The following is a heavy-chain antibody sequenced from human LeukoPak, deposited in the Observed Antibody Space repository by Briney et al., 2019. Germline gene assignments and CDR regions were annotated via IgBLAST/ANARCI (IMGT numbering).Heavy chain of an antibody. Sequence: SETLSLTCTVSGGSISSSSYYWGWIRQPPGKGLEWIGSIYYSGSTYYNPSLKSRVTISVDTSKNQFSLKLSSVTAADTAVYYCARAAVARRPFDYWGQGTLVTVSS. J-gene: IGHJ4*02. D-gene: IGHD6-19*01. CDR2: IYYSGST. V-gene: IGHV4-39*07. CDR3: ARAAVARRPFDY. CDR1: GGSISSSSYY.